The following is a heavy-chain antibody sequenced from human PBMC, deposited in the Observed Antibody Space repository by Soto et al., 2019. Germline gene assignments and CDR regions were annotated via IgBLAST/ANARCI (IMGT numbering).Heavy chain of an antibody. CDR1: GFTISTHG. V-gene: IGHV3-33*03. J-gene: IGHJ4*02. D-gene: IGHD1-7*01. Sequence: QAQLVESGGGVVQPGTSLRLSCAASGFTISTHGMHWVRQAPGKALEWLANIWYDGSNKFYAESVKGGFSISKDNSKNTLDLQMSSLRAEDTAVYYCAAATTWNFHLPHWGQGTQATVSS. CDR2: IWYDGSNK. CDR3: AAATTWNFHLPH.